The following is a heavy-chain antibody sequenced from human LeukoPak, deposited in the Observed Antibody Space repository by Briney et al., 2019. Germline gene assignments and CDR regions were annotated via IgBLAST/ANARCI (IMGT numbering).Heavy chain of an antibody. CDR1: GFTFKEYG. D-gene: IGHD2-2*01. CDR2: INENARNT. CDR3: AKRYCSSAGCLYIDY. V-gene: IGHV3-23*01. J-gene: IGHJ4*02. Sequence: PGASLRLSCAASGFTFKEYGMSWVRQAPGKGLEWVSTINENARNTHYADSVQGRFTISRDNSKNTLYLQMNSLRAKDTAVYYCAKRYCSSAGCLYIDYWGQGTLVTVSS.